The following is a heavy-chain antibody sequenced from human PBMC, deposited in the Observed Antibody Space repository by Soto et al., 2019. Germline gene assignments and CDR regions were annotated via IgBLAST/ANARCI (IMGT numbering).Heavy chain of an antibody. V-gene: IGHV4-59*08. Sequence: QVQLQESGPGLVKPSETLSLTCTVSGGSISSYYWSWIRQPPGKGLEWIGYIYYSGSTNYNPSLKSLVTRSVDTYKNQCSLKLSSVTAADTAVYYCARHTRTRIVVVPAAAALDYWGQGTLVTVSS. CDR1: GGSISSYY. D-gene: IGHD2-2*01. CDR3: ARHTRTRIVVVPAAAALDY. CDR2: IYYSGST. J-gene: IGHJ4*02.